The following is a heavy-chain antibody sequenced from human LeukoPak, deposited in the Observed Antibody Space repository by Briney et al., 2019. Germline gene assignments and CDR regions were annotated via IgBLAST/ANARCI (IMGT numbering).Heavy chain of an antibody. V-gene: IGHV3-30-3*01. Sequence: GRSLRLSCAASGFTFSSYAMHWVRQAPGKGLEWVAVISYDGSNKYYADSVKGRFTISRDNSKNTLYLQMNSLRAEDTAVYYCARDREVPLLWFGELSYWGQGSLVTVSS. D-gene: IGHD3-10*01. CDR3: ARDREVPLLWFGELSY. J-gene: IGHJ4*02. CDR2: ISYDGSNK. CDR1: GFTFSSYA.